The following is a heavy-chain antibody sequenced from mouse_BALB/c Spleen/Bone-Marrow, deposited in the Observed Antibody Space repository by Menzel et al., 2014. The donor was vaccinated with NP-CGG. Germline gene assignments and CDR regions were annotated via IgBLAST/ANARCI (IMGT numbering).Heavy chain of an antibody. CDR2: INPSNGGT. D-gene: IGHD2-13*01. Sequence: QVQLKESGAELVKPGASVKLSCKASGYTFTSYYMCWVKQRPGQGLEWIGGINPSNGGTNFNEKFKSKATLTVDKSSSAAYMQLGSLTSEDSAVYYCTRYTYGDYPYYYAMDYWGQGTSVTVSS. CDR1: GYTFTSYY. V-gene: IGHV1S81*02. CDR3: TRYTYGDYPYYYAMDY. J-gene: IGHJ4*01.